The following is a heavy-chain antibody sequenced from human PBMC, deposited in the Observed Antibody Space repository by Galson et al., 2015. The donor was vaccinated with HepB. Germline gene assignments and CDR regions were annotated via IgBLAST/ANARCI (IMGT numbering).Heavy chain of an antibody. Sequence: SLRLSCAASGLTLRNYGMHWVRQAPGKGLEWVTVISYDGSDKYYADSVKGRFTISRDNSKNTLYLQMNSLRAEDTAVYYCARLLVGSCFNGVCYEDGFDPWGQGTLVTVSS. CDR2: ISYDGSDK. J-gene: IGHJ5*02. D-gene: IGHD2-8*01. CDR1: GLTLRNYG. CDR3: ARLLVGSCFNGVCYEDGFDP. V-gene: IGHV3-30*03.